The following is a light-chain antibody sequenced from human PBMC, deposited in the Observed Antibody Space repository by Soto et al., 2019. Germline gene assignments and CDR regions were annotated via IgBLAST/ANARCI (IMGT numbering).Light chain of an antibody. V-gene: IGLV2-23*01. CDR1: SGDVGAYDF. Sequence: QSALTQPASVSGSPGQSITISCTGTSGDVGAYDFVSWYQQHPGKAPKLMLYEGSKRPSGVSNRFSGSNSGNTASLTISGLQAEDEADYYCCSYAAGSAPYVFGTGTKLTVL. CDR2: EGS. J-gene: IGLJ1*01. CDR3: CSYAAGSAPYV.